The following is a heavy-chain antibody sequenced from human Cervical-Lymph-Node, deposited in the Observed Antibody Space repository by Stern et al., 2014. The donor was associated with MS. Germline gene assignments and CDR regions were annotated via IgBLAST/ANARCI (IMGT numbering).Heavy chain of an antibody. J-gene: IGHJ4*02. D-gene: IGHD1-14*01. V-gene: IGHV4-59*01. CDR2: ISGSGST. CDR3: ARATGAATAVLY. Sequence: QVQLVQSGPGLVKPSETLSLTCTISGGSFSSFYWTWIRRPPGKGLEWIGYISGSGSTSYNPSLKSRLTMSLDTSKNQISLNLTSVTAADTAIYYCARATGAATAVLYWGQGALVTVSS. CDR1: GGSFSSFY.